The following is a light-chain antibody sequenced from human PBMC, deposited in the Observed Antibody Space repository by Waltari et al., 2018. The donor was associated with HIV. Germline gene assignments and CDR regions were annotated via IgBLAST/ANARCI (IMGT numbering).Light chain of an antibody. V-gene: IGLV2-11*01. CDR1: TNNVATYNY. J-gene: IGLJ2*01. CDR3: CSYGGSWSFV. Sequence: QSALTQPRSVSGSPRQSVTISCAGSTNNVATYNYVSWYHQNSGEAPRLILYDVDQRPSGVPVRFSGARSGDTASLTISGLQAEDEGDFYCCSYGGSWSFVFGGGTRVTVL. CDR2: DVD.